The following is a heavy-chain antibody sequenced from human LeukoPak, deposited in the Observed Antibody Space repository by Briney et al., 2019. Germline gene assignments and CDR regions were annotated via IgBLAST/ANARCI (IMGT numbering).Heavy chain of an antibody. V-gene: IGHV3-30*03. CDR1: GFTFSSYG. J-gene: IGHJ4*02. CDR2: ISYDGSNK. CDR3: ARGGWKEDFDY. D-gene: IGHD6-19*01. Sequence: GRSLRLSCAASGFTFSSYGMHWVRQAPGKGLEWVAVISYDGSNKYYADSVKGRFTISRDNSKNTLYLQRNSLRAEDTAVYYCARGGWKEDFDYWGQGTLVTVSS.